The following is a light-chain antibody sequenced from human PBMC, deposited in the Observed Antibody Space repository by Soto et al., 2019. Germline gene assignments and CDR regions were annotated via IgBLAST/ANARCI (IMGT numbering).Light chain of an antibody. Sequence: DIELTQSPSTLSGSVGDRVTIPCRASQTISSWLAWYQQKPGKAPKLLIYKASTLKSGVPSRFSASGSGTEFTLTISSLHPDDAATYYCQEYNNYWTFGQGTKVDIK. CDR2: KAS. V-gene: IGKV1-5*03. CDR1: QTISSW. J-gene: IGKJ1*01. CDR3: QEYNNYWT.